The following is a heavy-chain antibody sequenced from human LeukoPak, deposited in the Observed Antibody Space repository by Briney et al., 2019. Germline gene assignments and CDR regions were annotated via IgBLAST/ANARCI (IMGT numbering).Heavy chain of an antibody. D-gene: IGHD4-17*01. CDR2: FNPYSGAS. V-gene: IGHV1-2*02. CDR1: GYTFTDYY. Sequence: ASVKVSCKASGYTFTDYYMHWVRQAPGQGLEWVGSFNPYSGASKYAQKLQGRVTMTGDTSISTTYLQLGRVIGDDTAVYYCAKNGDYGYAMDVWGQGTTVTVSS. CDR3: AKNGDYGYAMDV. J-gene: IGHJ6*02.